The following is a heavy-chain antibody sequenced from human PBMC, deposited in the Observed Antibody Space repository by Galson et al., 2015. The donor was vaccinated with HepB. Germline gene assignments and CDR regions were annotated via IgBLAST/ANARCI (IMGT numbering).Heavy chain of an antibody. CDR3: AGSSAIVVVVPGY. D-gene: IGHD2-2*01. J-gene: IGHJ4*02. Sequence: SLRLSCAASGFTFSNYAMNWVRQAPGKGLEWVSGISDSGYRTYYADSVKGRFTISRDNSKNTLYLQMDSLRAEDTAVYYCAGSSAIVVVVPGYWGQGTLVTVSS. V-gene: IGHV3-23*01. CDR2: ISDSGYRT. CDR1: GFTFSNYA.